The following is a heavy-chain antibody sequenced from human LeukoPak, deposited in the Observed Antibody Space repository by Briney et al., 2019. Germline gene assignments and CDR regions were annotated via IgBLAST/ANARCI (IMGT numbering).Heavy chain of an antibody. CDR1: GGSISSSSAY. V-gene: IGHV4-39*01. D-gene: IGHD5-18*01. Sequence: SETLSLTCTVSGGSISSSSAYWGWIRQPPGKGLGWIGSIYYSKNTYYNPSLKSRVTISADTSKNQFSLTLGSVSATDTAVYYCVSPRGFSYGYFDYWGQGTLVTVSS. CDR2: IYYSKNT. CDR3: VSPRGFSYGYFDY. J-gene: IGHJ4*02.